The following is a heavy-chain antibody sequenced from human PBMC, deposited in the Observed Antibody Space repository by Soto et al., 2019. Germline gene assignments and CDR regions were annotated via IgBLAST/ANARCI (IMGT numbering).Heavy chain of an antibody. D-gene: IGHD5-12*01. CDR2: ISGSGGST. V-gene: IGHV3-23*01. CDR1: GFTFSSYA. CDR3: AKASDSGYDSFSSPFDY. Sequence: GSLRLACAASGFTFSSYAMSWVRQAPGKGLEWVSAISGSGGSTYYADSVKVRFTISRDNSKNTLYLQMNSLRAEDTAVYYCAKASDSGYDSFSSPFDYWGQGTLVTVSS. J-gene: IGHJ4*02.